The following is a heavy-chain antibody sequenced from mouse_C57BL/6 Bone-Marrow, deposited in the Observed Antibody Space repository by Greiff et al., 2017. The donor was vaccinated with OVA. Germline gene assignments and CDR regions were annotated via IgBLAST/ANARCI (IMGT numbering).Heavy chain of an antibody. CDR1: GYAFSSYR. V-gene: IGHV1-80*01. CDR3: ARDSSGYVPDY. CDR2: IYPGDGDT. J-gene: IGHJ2*01. D-gene: IGHD3-2*02. Sequence: QVQLKQSGAELVKPGASVKISCKASGYAFSSYRMNWVKQRPGKGLEWIGQIYPGDGDTNYNGKFKGKATLTADKSSSTAYMQLSSLTSEDSAVYFCARDSSGYVPDYWGQGTTLTVSS.